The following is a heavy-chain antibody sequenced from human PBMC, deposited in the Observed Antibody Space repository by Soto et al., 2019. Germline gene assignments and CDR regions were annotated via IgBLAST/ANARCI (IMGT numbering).Heavy chain of an antibody. Sequence: PSETLSLTCTVSGGSISSGDYYWSWIRQPPGKGLEWIGYIYYSGSTYYNPSLKSRVTISVDTSKNQFSLKLSSVTAADTAVYYCARGRYDFWSGYRKYYYYGMDVWGQGTTVTVSS. CDR3: ARGRYDFWSGYRKYYYYGMDV. J-gene: IGHJ6*02. V-gene: IGHV4-30-4*01. CDR1: GGSISSGDYY. D-gene: IGHD3-3*01. CDR2: IYYSGST.